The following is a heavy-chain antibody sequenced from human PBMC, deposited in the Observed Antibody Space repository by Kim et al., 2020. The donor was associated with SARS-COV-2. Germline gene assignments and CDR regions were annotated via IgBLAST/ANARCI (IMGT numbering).Heavy chain of an antibody. D-gene: IGHD3-10*01. CDR3: ARDRYYGYYYGMDV. Sequence: GGSLRLSCAASGFTFSSYWMSWVRQAPGKGLEWVANIKQDGSEKYYVDSVKGRFTISRDNAKNSLYLQMNSLRAEDTAVYYCARDRYYGYYYGMDVWGQGTTVTVSS. J-gene: IGHJ6*02. V-gene: IGHV3-7*01. CDR2: IKQDGSEK. CDR1: GFTFSSYW.